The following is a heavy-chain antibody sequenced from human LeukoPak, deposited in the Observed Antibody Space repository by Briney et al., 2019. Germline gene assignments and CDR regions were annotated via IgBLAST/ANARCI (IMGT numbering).Heavy chain of an antibody. V-gene: IGHV3-23*01. J-gene: IGHJ4*02. Sequence: GGSLRLSSAASGFTFSSYAMSWVRQAPGKGLEWVSAISGSGGSTYYADSVKGRFTISRDNSKNTLYLQMNSLRAEDTAVYYCAKKPGYSSGWYFDYWGQGTLVTVSS. D-gene: IGHD6-19*01. CDR1: GFTFSSYA. CDR2: ISGSGGST. CDR3: AKKPGYSSGWYFDY.